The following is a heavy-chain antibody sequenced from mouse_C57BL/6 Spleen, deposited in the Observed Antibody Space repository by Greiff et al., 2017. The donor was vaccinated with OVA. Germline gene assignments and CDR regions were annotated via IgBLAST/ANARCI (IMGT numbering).Heavy chain of an antibody. D-gene: IGHD4-1*01. CDR1: GFTFSDYG. V-gene: IGHV5-17*01. CDR2: ISSGSSTI. J-gene: IGHJ4*01. Sequence: EVMLVESGGGLVKPGGSLKLSCAASGFTFSDYGMHWVRQAPEKGLEWVAYISSGSSTIYYADTVKGRFTISRDNAKNTLFLQMTSLRSEDTAMYYCARLWDQYYYAMDYWGQGTSVTVSS. CDR3: ARLWDQYYYAMDY.